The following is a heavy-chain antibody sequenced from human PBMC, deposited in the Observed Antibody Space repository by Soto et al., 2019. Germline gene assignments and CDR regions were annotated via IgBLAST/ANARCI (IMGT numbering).Heavy chain of an antibody. Sequence: EVQLVESGGGLVKSGGSLRLSCTASGFTFISYTMSWVRQAPGKGLEWVSSISSPGPYMVYADSVKGRFTISRDNAKNSVYLQLSSLRAEDSAVYYGRREEYGDWGQGTLVTVSS. V-gene: IGHV3-21*01. CDR2: ISSPGPYM. D-gene: IGHD1-26*01. J-gene: IGHJ4*02. CDR3: RREEYGD. CDR1: GFTFISYT.